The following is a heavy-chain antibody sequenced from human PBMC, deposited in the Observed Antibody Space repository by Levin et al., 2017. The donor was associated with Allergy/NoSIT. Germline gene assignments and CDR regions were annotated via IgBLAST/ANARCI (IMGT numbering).Heavy chain of an antibody. Sequence: PGGSLRLSCAASGFTFDAYGMSWVRQAPGKGLEWVSGINWNGGTTGYADSVKGRFTISRDNAKNSLYLQMNSLRAEDTALYHCARVVCGSTSCYRGGFYYGMDVWGQGTTVTVSS. CDR3: ARVVCGSTSCYRGGFYYGMDV. J-gene: IGHJ6*02. CDR1: GFTFDAYG. CDR2: INWNGGTT. D-gene: IGHD2-2*01. V-gene: IGHV3-20*01.